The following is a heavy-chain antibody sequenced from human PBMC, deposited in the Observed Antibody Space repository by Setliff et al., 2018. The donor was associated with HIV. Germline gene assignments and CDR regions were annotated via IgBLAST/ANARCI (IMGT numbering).Heavy chain of an antibody. V-gene: IGHV4-59*11. D-gene: IGHD4-17*01. CDR1: GGSISSHY. J-gene: IGHJ3*01. CDR3: VGDPKTTTQVAFDF. CDR2: IYYSGNT. Sequence: LSLTCTVSGGSISSHYWSWIRQPPGKGLEWIGYIYYSGNTNYNPSLKSRVTISVDTSKNQLSLKLSSVTAADTAVYYCVGDPKTTTQVAFDFRGQGTMVTVSS.